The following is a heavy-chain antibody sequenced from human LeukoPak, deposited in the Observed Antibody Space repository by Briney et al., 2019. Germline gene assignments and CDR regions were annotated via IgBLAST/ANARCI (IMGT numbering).Heavy chain of an antibody. Sequence: PSETLSLTCAVSGYSISSGYYWGWIRQPPGNGLEWIGSIYHSGSTYYNPSLKSRVTISVDTSKNQFSLKLSSVTAADTAVYYCARQRFGEETFDYWGQGTLVTVSS. V-gene: IGHV4-38-2*01. CDR1: GYSISSGYY. J-gene: IGHJ4*02. CDR3: ARQRFGEETFDY. CDR2: IYHSGST. D-gene: IGHD3-10*01.